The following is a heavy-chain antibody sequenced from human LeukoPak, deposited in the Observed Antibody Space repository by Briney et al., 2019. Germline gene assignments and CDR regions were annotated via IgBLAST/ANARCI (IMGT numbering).Heavy chain of an antibody. CDR3: ARENYYDSSGYSNWFDP. J-gene: IGHJ5*02. Sequence: GGSLRLSCAASGFTFSDYSMNWVRQAPGKGLEWISYIGIDSGNTNYADSVKGRFTISRDNSKNTLYLQMNSLRAEDTAVYYCARENYYDSSGYSNWFDPWGQGTLVTVSS. CDR1: GFTFSDYS. V-gene: IGHV3-48*01. D-gene: IGHD3-22*01. CDR2: IGIDSGNT.